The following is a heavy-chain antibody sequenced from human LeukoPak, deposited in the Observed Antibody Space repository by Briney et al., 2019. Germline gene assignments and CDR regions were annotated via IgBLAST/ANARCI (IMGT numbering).Heavy chain of an antibody. D-gene: IGHD5-18*01. V-gene: IGHV3-23*01. J-gene: IGHJ3*02. Sequence: GGSLRLSCAASGFTFSNYAMTWVRQAPGKGLEWVSGISGSGGSTCYADSVKGRFTISRDSSKNTLYLQMNSLRAEDTAVYYCAKDRWDTRPYFFGIWGQGTMVTVSS. CDR1: GFTFSNYA. CDR3: AKDRWDTRPYFFGI. CDR2: ISGSGGST.